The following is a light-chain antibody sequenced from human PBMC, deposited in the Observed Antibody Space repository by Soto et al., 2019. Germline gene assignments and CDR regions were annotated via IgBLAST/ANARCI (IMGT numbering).Light chain of an antibody. CDR1: QSVSSN. J-gene: IGKJ2*01. CDR2: GAS. CDR3: PHYNNWPPYT. Sequence: EIVMTQSPATLSVSPGERATLSCRASQSVSSNLAWYQQKPGQAPRLLIYGASTMATGIPARFSGSMSGTEFTLTINSLQSEDFAVYDCPHYNNWPPYTVGQGPKLEI. V-gene: IGKV3-15*01.